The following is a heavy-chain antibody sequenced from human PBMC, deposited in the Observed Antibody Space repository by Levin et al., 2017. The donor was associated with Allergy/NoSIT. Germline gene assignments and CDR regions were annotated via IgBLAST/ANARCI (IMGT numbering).Heavy chain of an antibody. V-gene: IGHV3-23*01. CDR2: IINSGVGT. D-gene: IGHD5-18*01. Sequence: LAGGSLRLSCAASGFTFNNYAMSWVRQAPGKGLEWVSAIINSGVGTYYADSVKGRFTISRDNSKNTMYLQMNSMRAEDTAVYFCAKDGIRGSDQPYYFDYWGQGTLVTASS. CDR3: AKDGIRGSDQPYYFDY. J-gene: IGHJ4*02. CDR1: GFTFNNYA.